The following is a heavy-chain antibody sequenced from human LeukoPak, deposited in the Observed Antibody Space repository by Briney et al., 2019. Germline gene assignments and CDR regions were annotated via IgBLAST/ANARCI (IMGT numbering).Heavy chain of an antibody. J-gene: IGHJ4*02. CDR2: ISYDGSDK. CDR3: ARADGSVAGPPSGH. CDR1: GFTFSSYA. V-gene: IGHV3-30-3*01. D-gene: IGHD6-19*01. Sequence: GRSLRLSCAASGFTFSSYAMHRVRQAPGKGLEWVAIISYDGSDKYYADSVKGRLTISRDNSKSTLYLQMISLRTEDTAVYYCARADGSVAGPPSGHWGQGTLVTVSS.